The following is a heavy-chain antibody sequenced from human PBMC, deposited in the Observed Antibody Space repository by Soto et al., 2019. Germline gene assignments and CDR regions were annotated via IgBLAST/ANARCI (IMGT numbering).Heavy chain of an antibody. CDR1: GGSISSGDYY. CDR2: IYYSVST. V-gene: IGHV4-30-4*01. D-gene: IGHD5-18*01. J-gene: IGHJ4*02. Sequence: SETLSLTCTVSGGSISSGDYYCSWILHPPGKGLEWIGYIYYSVSTYYNPSLKSRVTISVDTSKNQFSMKLSSVTAADTAVYYCARDTPGWIQSDYYFDYSGQGTMVTVSS. CDR3: ARDTPGWIQSDYYFDY.